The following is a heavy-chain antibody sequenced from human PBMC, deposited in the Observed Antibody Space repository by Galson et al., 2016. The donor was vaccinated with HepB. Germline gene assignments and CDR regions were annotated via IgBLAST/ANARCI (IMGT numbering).Heavy chain of an antibody. CDR1: GYTFTSYT. J-gene: IGHJ4*02. V-gene: IGHV1-3*01. D-gene: IGHD1-14*01. CDR3: ARDSEQWGVDY. CDR2: INAGNGNT. Sequence: SVKVSCKASGYTFTSYTIHWVRQAPGQRLEWMGWINAGNGNTKYSQKFQGRVIITRDTSASTAYMELSSLRSEDTAVYYCARDSEQWGVDYWGQGTLVTVSS.